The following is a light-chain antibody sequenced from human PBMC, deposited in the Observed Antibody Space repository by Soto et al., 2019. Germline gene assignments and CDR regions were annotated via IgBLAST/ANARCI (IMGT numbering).Light chain of an antibody. Sequence: EIVLTQSPGTLSLSPGERATLSCRASQSVSSSYLAWYQQKPGQAPRLLIYGASSRATGIPDRFSGSGSGTDITLTISRLEPEYFAVYYCQQYGSSPFTFGPGTKVDIK. J-gene: IGKJ3*01. CDR2: GAS. V-gene: IGKV3-20*01. CDR3: QQYGSSPFT. CDR1: QSVSSSY.